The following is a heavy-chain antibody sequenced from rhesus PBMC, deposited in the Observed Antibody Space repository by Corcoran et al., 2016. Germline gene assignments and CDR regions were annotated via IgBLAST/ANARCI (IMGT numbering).Heavy chain of an antibody. V-gene: IGHV2-95*01. Sequence: QVTLKESGPALVKPTQTLTLTCTFSGFSISTSGTGVGWIRQPPGKALEWLASIYWNDSKYYSTSLKSRLTTTKDTSKNQVVLTMTNMDPVDTATYYCARVRKMAAANRFDVWGPGVLVTVSS. J-gene: IGHJ5-1*01. D-gene: IGHD6-43*01. CDR2: IYWNDSK. CDR1: GFSISTSGTG. CDR3: ARVRKMAAANRFDV.